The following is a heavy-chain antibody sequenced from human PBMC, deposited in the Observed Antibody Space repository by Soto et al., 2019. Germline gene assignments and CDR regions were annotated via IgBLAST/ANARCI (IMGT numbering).Heavy chain of an antibody. V-gene: IGHV3-9*01. J-gene: IGHJ6*02. CDR2: ITWNSATI. CDR3: AKDRWARDSIDV. Sequence: EEQVVESGGGLVQPGGSPRLSCAASGFTFDDYGMHWVRQGPGKGLEWVSGITWNSATIGYAASVKGRFTISRDNAKNSLYLQMSSLTTEDTAVYYCAKDRWARDSIDVWGQGTTVTVSS. CDR1: GFTFDDYG.